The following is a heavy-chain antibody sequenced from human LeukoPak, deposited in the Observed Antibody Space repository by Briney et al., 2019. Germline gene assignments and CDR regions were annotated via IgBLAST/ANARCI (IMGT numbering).Heavy chain of an antibody. CDR3: AKLDDRKAFDI. CDR1: GFTYNTAW. V-gene: IGHV3-15*01. J-gene: IGHJ3*02. Sequence: GGSLRLSCVASGFTYNTAWMNWVRQAPGKGLEWVGRIKTNDGGTTDYAAPVKGRFTISRDNSKNTLYLQMNSLRAEDTAVYYCAKLDDRKAFDIWGQGTMVTVSS. D-gene: IGHD3-3*02. CDR2: IKTNDGGTT.